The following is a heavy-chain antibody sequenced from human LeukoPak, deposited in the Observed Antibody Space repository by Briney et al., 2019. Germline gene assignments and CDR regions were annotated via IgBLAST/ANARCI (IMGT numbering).Heavy chain of an antibody. D-gene: IGHD2-2*01. CDR2: ITYDGSDK. CDR3: AKDRIYCDTTSCYSTFSYDMDV. CDR1: GFTFSSYG. V-gene: IGHV3-30*18. J-gene: IGHJ6*02. Sequence: PGGSLRLSCAASGFTFSSYGMHWVRQAPGKGLEWVALITYDGSDKYYADSVKGRFTISRDNSKNTLFLQMNSLRAEDTAVYYCAKDRIYCDTTSCYSTFSYDMDVWGQGTTVTVSS.